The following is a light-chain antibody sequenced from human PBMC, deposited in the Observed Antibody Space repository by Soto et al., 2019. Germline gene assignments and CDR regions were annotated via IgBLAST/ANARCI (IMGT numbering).Light chain of an antibody. Sequence: VMTQSPATLSVSPGESATLSCRASQSVSSNLAWYQQKPGQAPSLLIYGASTRATDIPPRFSGSGSGTEFTLTITSLQSEDFAVYYCQQYKNWPPLTFGGGTKVDIK. CDR2: GAS. CDR3: QQYKNWPPLT. J-gene: IGKJ4*01. V-gene: IGKV3-15*01. CDR1: QSVSSN.